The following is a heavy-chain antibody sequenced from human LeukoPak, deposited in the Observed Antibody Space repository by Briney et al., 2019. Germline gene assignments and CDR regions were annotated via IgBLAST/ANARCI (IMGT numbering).Heavy chain of an antibody. CDR1: GGSISSYY. J-gene: IGHJ3*02. V-gene: IGHV4-59*01. D-gene: IGHD4-17*01. CDR3: ARDNHYGDYVWAFDI. CDR2: IYYSGST. Sequence: SETLSLTCTVSGGSISSYYGSWIRQPPGKGLEWIGYIYYSGSTNYNPSLKSRVTISVDTSKNQFSLKLSSVTAADTAVYYCARDNHYGDYVWAFDIWGQGTMVTVSS.